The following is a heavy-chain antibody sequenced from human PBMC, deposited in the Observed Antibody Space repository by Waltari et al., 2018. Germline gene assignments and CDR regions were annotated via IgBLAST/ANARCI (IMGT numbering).Heavy chain of an antibody. CDR3: ATRGIVAVAGTIDYWYFDL. D-gene: IGHD6-19*01. V-gene: IGHV1-69*14. Sequence: QVQLVQSGAEVKKPGSSVKVSCKASGGTFSSYAISWVRQAPGQGLEWMGGIIPIFGTANYAQKFQGRVTITADKSTSTAYMELSSLRSEDTAVYYCATRGIVAVAGTIDYWYFDLWGRGTLVTVSS. J-gene: IGHJ2*01. CDR1: GGTFSSYA. CDR2: IIPIFGTA.